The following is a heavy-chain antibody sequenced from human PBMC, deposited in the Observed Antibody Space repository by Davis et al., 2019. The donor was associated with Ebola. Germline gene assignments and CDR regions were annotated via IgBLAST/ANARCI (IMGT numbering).Heavy chain of an antibody. CDR2: IIPIFGTA. V-gene: IGHV1-69*06. D-gene: IGHD3-16*01. Sequence: SSVTVSCKASRCTFRSYAISWVRQPPRQGLEWMRGIIPIFGTANYAQKFQGRVTITADKSTSTAYMELSSLRSEDTAVYYCAKLHVGGSYFDYWGQGTLVTVSS. J-gene: IGHJ4*02. CDR1: RCTFRSYA. CDR3: AKLHVGGSYFDY.